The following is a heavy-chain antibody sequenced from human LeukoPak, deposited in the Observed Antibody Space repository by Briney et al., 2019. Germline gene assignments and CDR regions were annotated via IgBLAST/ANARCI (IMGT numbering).Heavy chain of an antibody. D-gene: IGHD1-26*01. Sequence: PGGSLRLSCAASGFTFDDYAMHWVRQAPGKGLEWVSGISWNSGSIGYADSVKGRFTISRDNAKNSLYLQMNSLRAEDTALYYCAKDIRGRVGATMTFDYWGQGTLVTVSS. J-gene: IGHJ4*02. CDR3: AKDIRGRVGATMTFDY. V-gene: IGHV3-9*01. CDR1: GFTFDDYA. CDR2: ISWNSGSI.